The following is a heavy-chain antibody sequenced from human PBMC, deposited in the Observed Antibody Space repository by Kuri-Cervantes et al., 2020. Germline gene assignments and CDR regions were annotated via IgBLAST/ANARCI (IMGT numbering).Heavy chain of an antibody. CDR2: ISYDGSNK. J-gene: IGHJ6*03. CDR1: GFTFSSYG. Sequence: GESLKISCAASGFTFSSYGMHWVRQAPGKGLEWVAVISYDGSNKYYADSVKGRFTISRDNSKNTLYLQMNSLRAEDTAVYYCARVDTMVQEYYYYYMDVWGKGTTVTVSS. CDR3: ARVDTMVQEYYYYYMDV. V-gene: IGHV3-30*03. D-gene: IGHD3-10*01.